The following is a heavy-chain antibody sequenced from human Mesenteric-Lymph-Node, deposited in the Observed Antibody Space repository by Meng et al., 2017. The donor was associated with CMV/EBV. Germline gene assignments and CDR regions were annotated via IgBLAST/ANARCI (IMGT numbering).Heavy chain of an antibody. D-gene: IGHD3-3*01. CDR3: ARSVLRFLEWLPDSDY. CDR2: GYHSGST. CDR1: GGSISSYY. J-gene: IGHJ4*02. V-gene: IGHV4-59*08. Sequence: SETLSLTCTVSGGSISSYYWSWIRQPPGKGLEWIGSGYHSGSTYYNPSLKSRVTISVDTSKNQFSLKLSSVTAADTAVYYCARSVLRFLEWLPDSDYWGQGTLVTVSS.